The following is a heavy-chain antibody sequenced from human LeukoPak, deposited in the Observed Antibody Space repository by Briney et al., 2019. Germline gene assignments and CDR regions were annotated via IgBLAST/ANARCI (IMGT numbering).Heavy chain of an antibody. J-gene: IGHJ4*01. CDR2: INWNGGST. CDR1: GFTFDDYG. D-gene: IGHD1-26*01. V-gene: IGHV3-20*04. CDR3: AKALPPHKWEVRGDYFEL. Sequence: GGSLRLSCAASGFTFDDYGMSWVRQAPGKGLEWVSGINWNGGSTGYADSVKGRFTISRDNAKNSLYLQMNSLIAEDPALYYCAKALPPHKWEVRGDYFELWGQGTLVNVSS.